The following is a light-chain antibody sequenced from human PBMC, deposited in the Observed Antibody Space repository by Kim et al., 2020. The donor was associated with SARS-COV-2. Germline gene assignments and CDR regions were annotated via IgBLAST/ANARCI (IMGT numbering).Light chain of an antibody. CDR2: GAS. CDR3: QQYGTSLMYT. J-gene: IGKJ2*01. Sequence: IVLTQSPGTLSLSPGERATFSCRASQIIDNNFLAWYQHKDGQAPRLLIYGASRRASGIPDRFSGSGSGTDFTLTISSLEPEDFAVYYCQQYGTSLMYTFGQGTKLEI. V-gene: IGKV3-20*01. CDR1: QIIDNNF.